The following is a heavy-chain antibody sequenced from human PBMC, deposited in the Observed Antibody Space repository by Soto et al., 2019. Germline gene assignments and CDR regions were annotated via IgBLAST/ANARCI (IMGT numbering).Heavy chain of an antibody. V-gene: IGHV4-59*01. CDR2: IYHSGDI. CDR3: ARAGRNWGFDY. J-gene: IGHJ4*02. D-gene: IGHD7-27*01. Sequence: PSETLSLTCTVSGGSISSYYWSWIRQPPGKGLEWIGYIYHSGDINYNPSLKSRVTISVDTSENQFSLNLSPVTAADTAVYYCARAGRNWGFDYWGQGTLVTVSS. CDR1: GGSISSYY.